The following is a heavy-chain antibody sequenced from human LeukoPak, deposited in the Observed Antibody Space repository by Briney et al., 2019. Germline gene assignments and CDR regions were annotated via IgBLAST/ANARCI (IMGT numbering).Heavy chain of an antibody. CDR1: GFTFSSYG. CDR2: IWYDGSNK. Sequence: QPGRSLRLSCAASGFTFSSYGMHWVRQAPGKGLEWVAVIWYDGSNKYYADSVKGRFTISRDNSKNMLYLQMNSLRAEDTAVYYCARGTGPAASDIDYWGQGTLVTVSS. V-gene: IGHV3-33*01. D-gene: IGHD6-25*01. CDR3: ARGTGPAASDIDY. J-gene: IGHJ4*02.